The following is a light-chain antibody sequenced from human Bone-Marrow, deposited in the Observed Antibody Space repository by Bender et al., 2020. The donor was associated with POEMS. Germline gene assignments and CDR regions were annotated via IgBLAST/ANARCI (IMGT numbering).Light chain of an antibody. V-gene: IGLV4-69*01. CDR2: VNSDGRH. J-gene: IGLJ2*01. Sequence: QLVLTQSPSASASLGASVKLTCTLSSGHSSYAIAWHQQQPEKGPRYLMKVNSDGRHIKGDGIPDRFSGSSSGAERYLTISSLQSDDEADYYCQTWDLGHVIFGGGTKLTVL. CDR1: SGHSSYA. CDR3: QTWDLGHVI.